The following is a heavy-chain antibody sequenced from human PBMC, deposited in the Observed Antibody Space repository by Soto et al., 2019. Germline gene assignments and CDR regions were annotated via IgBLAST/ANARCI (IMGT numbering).Heavy chain of an antibody. CDR2: INHSGST. V-gene: IGHV4-34*01. CDR1: GGSFSGYY. CDR3: ARGDYGDYVAFDI. J-gene: IGHJ3*02. D-gene: IGHD4-17*01. Sequence: QVQLQQWGAGLLKPSETLSLTCAVYGGSFSGYYWSWIRQPPGKGLEWIGEINHSGSTNYNPSLKSRVTISVDTSKNQFSLKLSSVTAADTAVYYCARGDYGDYVAFDIWGQGTMVTVSS.